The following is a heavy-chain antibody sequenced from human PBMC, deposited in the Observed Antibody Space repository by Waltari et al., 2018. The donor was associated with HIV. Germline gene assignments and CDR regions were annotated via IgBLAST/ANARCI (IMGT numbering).Heavy chain of an antibody. CDR2: SSSSSSTI. V-gene: IGHV3-48*01. J-gene: IGHJ6*02. D-gene: IGHD6-13*01. Sequence: EVQLVESGGGLVQPGGSLRLSCAVSGLPFSSYSMNWVRQAPGMGLGWVSYSSSSSSTIYYADSVKGRFTISRDNAKNSLYLQMNSLRAEDTAVYYCARDRGYSSTHYGMDVWGQGTTVTVSS. CDR3: ARDRGYSSTHYGMDV. CDR1: GLPFSSYS.